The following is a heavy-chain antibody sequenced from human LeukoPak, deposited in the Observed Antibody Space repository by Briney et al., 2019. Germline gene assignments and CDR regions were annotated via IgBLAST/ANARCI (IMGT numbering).Heavy chain of an antibody. CDR1: GGSFSGYY. CDR3: ARGPPGMDV. CDR2: INHSGST. Sequence: KASETLSLTCAVYGGSFSGYYWSWIRQPPGKGLEWIGEINHSGSTNYNPSLKSRVTISVDTSKNQFSLKLSSVTAADTAVYYCARGPPGMDVWGQGTTVTVSS. J-gene: IGHJ6*02. V-gene: IGHV4-34*01.